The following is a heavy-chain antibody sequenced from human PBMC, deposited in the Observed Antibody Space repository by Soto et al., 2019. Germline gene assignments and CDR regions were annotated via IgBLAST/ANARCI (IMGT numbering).Heavy chain of an antibody. D-gene: IGHD3-22*01. J-gene: IGHJ4*02. Sequence: PGGFLRLSCTASGFTFGDYAMSWFRQAPGKGLEWVGFIRSKAYGGTTEYAASVKGRFTISRDDSKSIAYLQMNSLKTEDTAVYYCTRDRSYYDSSGYSVHWGQGTLVTVSS. CDR1: GFTFGDYA. CDR2: IRSKAYGGTT. CDR3: TRDRSYYDSSGYSVH. V-gene: IGHV3-49*03.